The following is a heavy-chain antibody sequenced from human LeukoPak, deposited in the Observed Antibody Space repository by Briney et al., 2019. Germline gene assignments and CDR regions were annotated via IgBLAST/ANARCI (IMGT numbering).Heavy chain of an antibody. V-gene: IGHV4-34*01. J-gene: IGHJ6*02. CDR1: GGSFSGYY. Sequence: PSETLSLTCAVYGGSFSGYYWSWIRQPPGKGLEWIGEINHSGSTNYNPSLKSRVTISVDTSKNQFSLKLSSVTAADTAVYYCARDTYYYDSSGYGYYYYGMDVWGQGTTVTVSS. CDR3: ARDTYYYDSSGYGYYYYGMDV. CDR2: INHSGST. D-gene: IGHD3-22*01.